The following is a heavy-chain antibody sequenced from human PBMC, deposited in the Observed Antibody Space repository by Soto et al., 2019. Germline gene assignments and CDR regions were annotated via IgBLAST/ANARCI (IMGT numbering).Heavy chain of an antibody. CDR1: GFTFRSYA. CDR2: ISYDGVTI. CDR3: ARGHTTNWYYYYFGMDV. V-gene: IGHV3-30*03. D-gene: IGHD1-1*01. Sequence: QVQVVESGGGVVQPGRSLRLSCAASGFTFRSYAMHWVRQAPGKGLEWVAVISYDGVTIYHADSVKGRFTISRDNSKEPVELEKGNLRGSDTAVYYCARGHTTNWYYYYFGMDVWGQGTTVTVSS. J-gene: IGHJ6*02.